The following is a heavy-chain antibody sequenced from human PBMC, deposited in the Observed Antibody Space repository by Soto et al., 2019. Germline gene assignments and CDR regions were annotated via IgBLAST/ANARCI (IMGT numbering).Heavy chain of an antibody. CDR2: IYYSGST. V-gene: IGHV4-59*01. CDR1: GGSISSYS. J-gene: IGHJ4*02. Sequence: PSETLSLTCTASGGSISSYSWSWIRQPPGKGLEWMEYIYYSGSTNYNPSLKSRVTISGDTSKNQVSLKLSSVTAADTAVYYCARGYCGYDYYGDYGYYYDYWGQGTLVTGSS. CDR3: ARGYCGYDYYGDYGYYYDY. D-gene: IGHD5-12*01.